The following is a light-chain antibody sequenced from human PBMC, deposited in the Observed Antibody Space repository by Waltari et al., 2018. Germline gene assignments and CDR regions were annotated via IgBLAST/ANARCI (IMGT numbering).Light chain of an antibody. V-gene: IGKV3-20*01. CDR3: QHYGTSPVT. Sequence: EIVLTQSPGTLSLSPGERATLSCSASQSVRYLAWYQQKPGQAPRLLIYGASSRATGIPDRFSASGFGTDFTLIINGLEPEDFALYYCQHYGTSPVTFGPGTKVEI. J-gene: IGKJ3*01. CDR1: QSVRY. CDR2: GAS.